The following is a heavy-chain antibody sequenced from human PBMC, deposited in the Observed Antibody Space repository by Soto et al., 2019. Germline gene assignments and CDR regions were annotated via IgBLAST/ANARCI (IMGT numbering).Heavy chain of an antibody. CDR3: ARDPDYGRYYYGMDV. V-gene: IGHV3-7*05. CDR2: IKQDGSEK. D-gene: IGHD4-17*01. J-gene: IGHJ6*02. CDR1: GFTFSSYW. Sequence: GGSLRLSCAASGFTFSSYWMSWVRQAPGKGLEWVANIKQDGSEKYYVDSVKGRFTISRDNAKNSLYLQMNSLRAEDTAVYYCARDPDYGRYYYGMDVWGQGTTVTVSS.